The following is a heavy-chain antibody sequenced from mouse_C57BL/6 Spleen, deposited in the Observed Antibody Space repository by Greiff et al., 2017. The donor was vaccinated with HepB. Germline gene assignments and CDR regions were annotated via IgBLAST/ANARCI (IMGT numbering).Heavy chain of an antibody. D-gene: IGHD1-1*01. V-gene: IGHV3-6*01. CDR2: ISYDGSN. Sequence: VQLKESGPGLVKPSQSLSLTCSVTGYSITSGYYWNWIRQFPGNKLEWMGYISYDGSNNYNPSLKNRISITRDTSKNQFFLKLNSVTTEDTATYYCASRYGSSYWYFEVWGTGTTVTVSS. J-gene: IGHJ1*03. CDR3: ASRYGSSYWYFEV. CDR1: GYSITSGYY.